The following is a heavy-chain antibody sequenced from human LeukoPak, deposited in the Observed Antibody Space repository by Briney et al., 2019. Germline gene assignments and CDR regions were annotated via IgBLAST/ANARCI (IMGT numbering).Heavy chain of an antibody. CDR3: AKSGPAAGRPDAFDI. V-gene: IGHV4-39*07. CDR2: INYSGIT. D-gene: IGHD2-2*01. J-gene: IGHJ3*02. CDR1: GGFVTSSSFY. Sequence: SETLSLTCTLSGGFVTSSSFYWAWIRQPPGKGLECIGTINYSGITYYNSPLKSRVTISVDASKNQFSLKLNSVTAADTAVYFCAKSGPAAGRPDAFDIWGQGTMVTVSS.